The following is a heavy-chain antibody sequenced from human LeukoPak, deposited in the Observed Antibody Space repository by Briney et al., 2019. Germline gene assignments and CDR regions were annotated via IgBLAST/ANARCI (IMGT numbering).Heavy chain of an antibody. Sequence: SETLSLTCTVSGYSINSGDYWGWVRQPPGKGLEGLGYIYFTGSTDYNPSLKNRLTISVDTPKNQLSLQLTSVPDADTDVYYCARVHGRGGYIDYWGQGTLVTVSS. CDR2: IYFTGST. V-gene: IGHV4-61*08. J-gene: IGHJ4*02. D-gene: IGHD3-16*01. CDR3: ARVHGRGGYIDY. CDR1: GYSINSGDY.